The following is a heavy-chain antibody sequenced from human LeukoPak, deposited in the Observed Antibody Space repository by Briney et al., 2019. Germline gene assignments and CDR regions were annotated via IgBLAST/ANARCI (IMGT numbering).Heavy chain of an antibody. J-gene: IGHJ4*02. V-gene: IGHV3-9*01. D-gene: IGHD3-3*01. Sequence: PGGSLRLSCAASGFTFDDYAMHWVRQAPGKGLEWVPGISWNSGSIGYAGSVKGRFTISRDNAKNSLYLQMNSLRAEDTAVYYCAKDVRFLEWLLYLAYYFDYWGQGTLVTVSS. CDR2: ISWNSGSI. CDR3: AKDVRFLEWLLYLAYYFDY. CDR1: GFTFDDYA.